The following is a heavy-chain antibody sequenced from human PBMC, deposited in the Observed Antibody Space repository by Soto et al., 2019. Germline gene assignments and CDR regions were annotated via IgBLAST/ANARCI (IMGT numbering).Heavy chain of an antibody. CDR2: IDDTGTII. CDR3: ARDHTVAGPTTFDY. V-gene: IGHV3-74*01. J-gene: IGHJ4*02. CDR1: GFTFSPYW. D-gene: IGHD6-19*01. Sequence: EVQLVESGGGLVQPGGSLRLSCAASGFTFSPYWMHWVRQTPGKGLMWVSRIDDTGTIITYADSVKGRFTISRDNAKTTLYLQMDILRAEDTAIYYCARDHTVAGPTTFDYCGQGTLVTVSS.